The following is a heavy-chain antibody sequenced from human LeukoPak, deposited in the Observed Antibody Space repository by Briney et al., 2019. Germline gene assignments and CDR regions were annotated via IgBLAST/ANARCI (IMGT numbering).Heavy chain of an antibody. D-gene: IGHD1-26*01. J-gene: IGHJ4*02. Sequence: SETLSLTCTVSGGSISSHYWSWIRQPPGKGLEWIGYIYYTGTTNYNPYLKSRVTMSLDTSKNQFSPKLSSVTAADTAVYFCATHAGYTGTYPSPSDYWGQGALVTVSS. CDR3: ATHAGYTGTYPSPSDY. CDR1: GGSISSHY. CDR2: IYYTGTT. V-gene: IGHV4-59*08.